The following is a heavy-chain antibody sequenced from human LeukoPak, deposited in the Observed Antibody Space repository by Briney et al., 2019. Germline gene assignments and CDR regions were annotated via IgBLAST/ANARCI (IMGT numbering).Heavy chain of an antibody. Sequence: GGSLRLSCAASGFTFSSYGMHWVRQAPGKGLEWVAVIWYDGSNKYYADSVKGRFTISRDNSKNTLYLQMNSLKAEDTAVYYCASGADYGDYVSLFDYWGQGTLVTVSS. CDR2: IWYDGSNK. D-gene: IGHD4-17*01. J-gene: IGHJ4*02. V-gene: IGHV3-33*01. CDR3: ASGADYGDYVSLFDY. CDR1: GFTFSSYG.